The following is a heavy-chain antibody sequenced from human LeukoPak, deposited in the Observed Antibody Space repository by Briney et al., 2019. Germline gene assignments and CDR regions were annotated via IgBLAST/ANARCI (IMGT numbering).Heavy chain of an antibody. CDR1: GGSISSGGYY. V-gene: IGHV4-31*03. D-gene: IGHD1-26*01. CDR2: MYYSGST. Sequence: PSQTLSLTCTVSGGSISSGGYYWSWIRQHPGKGLEWIGYMYYSGSTHYNPSLKSRVSISVDTSKNQFSLKLSSVTAADTAVYYCARYSGSYPGFDYWGQGTLVTVSS. CDR3: ARYSGSYPGFDY. J-gene: IGHJ4*02.